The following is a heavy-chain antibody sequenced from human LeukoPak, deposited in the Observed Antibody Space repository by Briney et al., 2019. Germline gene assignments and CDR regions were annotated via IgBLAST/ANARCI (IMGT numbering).Heavy chain of an antibody. D-gene: IGHD4-17*01. J-gene: IGHJ4*02. CDR1: GFTFSSYE. CDR3: ARDPTVTTTDDYFDY. Sequence: GGSLRLSCAASGFTFSSYEMNWVRQAPGKGLEWVSYISSSGSTIYYADSVKGRFTISRDNAKNSLYLQMNSLRAEDTAVYYCARDPTVTTTDDYFDYWGQGTLVTVSS. CDR2: ISSSGSTI. V-gene: IGHV3-48*03.